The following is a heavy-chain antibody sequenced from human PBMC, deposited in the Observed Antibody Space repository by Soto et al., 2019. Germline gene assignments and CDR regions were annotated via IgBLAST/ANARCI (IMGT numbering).Heavy chain of an antibody. J-gene: IGHJ3*02. CDR3: ARGGWFDAFDI. D-gene: IGHD6-19*01. Sequence: QVQLVESGGGVVQPGRSLRLSCAACGFTFSSYGMHWVRQAPGKGLEWVVVIWYDGSKKYYADSVKGRVTISRDNAKNTLYLHMNGLRAEDTAVYYYARGGWFDAFDICAQGTMVTVSS. CDR2: IWYDGSKK. CDR1: GFTFSSYG. V-gene: IGHV3-33*01.